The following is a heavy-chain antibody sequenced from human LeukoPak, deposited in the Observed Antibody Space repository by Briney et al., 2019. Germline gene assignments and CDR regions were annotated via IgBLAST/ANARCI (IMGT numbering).Heavy chain of an antibody. V-gene: IGHV3-15*01. CDR1: GFTFSNAW. D-gene: IGHD5-18*01. Sequence: PGGSLRLSCAASGFTFSNAWMSWVRQAPGKGLEWVGRIKSKTDGGTTDYAAPVKGRFTISRDDSKNTLYLQMNSLKTEDTAVYYCTTDRLVQLWLDVEVIGGQGTLVTVSS. CDR2: IKSKTDGGTT. J-gene: IGHJ4*02. CDR3: TTDRLVQLWLDVEVI.